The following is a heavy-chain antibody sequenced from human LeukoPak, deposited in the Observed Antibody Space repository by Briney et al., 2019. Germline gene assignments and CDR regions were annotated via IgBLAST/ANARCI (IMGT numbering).Heavy chain of an antibody. J-gene: IGHJ3*02. Sequence: SETLSLTCTVSGGSISSYYWSWIRQPPGKGLEWIGRISSSGSTNYNPSLKSRVTISVDTSKNQFSLQLSYVTAADTAVYFCARGPYSYDSSGAFDIWGQGTMVTVSS. V-gene: IGHV4-4*08. CDR3: ARGPYSYDSSGAFDI. CDR1: GGSISSYY. CDR2: ISSSGST. D-gene: IGHD3-22*01.